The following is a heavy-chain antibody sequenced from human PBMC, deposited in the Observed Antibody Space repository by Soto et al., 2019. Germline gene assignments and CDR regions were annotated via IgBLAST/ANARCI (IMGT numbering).Heavy chain of an antibody. V-gene: IGHV1-2*04. CDR2: INPKSGGT. D-gene: IGHD2-8*01. CDR3: ARGHSTDCSNGVCSFFYNHEMDV. Sequence: ASLTFTCKDSGYIFTDYHIHWVRQAPGQGLEWLGRINPKSGGTSTAQKFQGWVTMTRDRSISTVYMELTRLRSDDTAVYFCARGHSTDCSNGVCSFFYNHEMDVWGQGTTVT. CDR1: GYIFTDYH. J-gene: IGHJ6*02.